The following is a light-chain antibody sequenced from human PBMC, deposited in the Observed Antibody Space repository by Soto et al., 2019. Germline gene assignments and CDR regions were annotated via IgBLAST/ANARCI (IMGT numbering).Light chain of an antibody. CDR3: QQYGSSPQT. CDR2: DGF. CDR1: QSVSSSR. Sequence: DIVLTQSPATLSLSPGERATLSCGASQSVSSSRLAWYQQKPALAPRLLIYDGFLRATGIPDRFSGSGSGTDFTLTISRLEPEDFAVYYCQQYGSSPQTFGQGTKVDIK. V-gene: IGKV3D-20*01. J-gene: IGKJ1*01.